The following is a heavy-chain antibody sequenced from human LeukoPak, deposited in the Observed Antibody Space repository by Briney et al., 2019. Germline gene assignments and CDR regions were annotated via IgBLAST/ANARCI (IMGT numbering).Heavy chain of an antibody. J-gene: IGHJ4*02. CDR3: ARGFSSGWLDY. CDR2: TYYRSKWYN. CDR1: GDSVSSKNAA. V-gene: IGHV6-1*01. D-gene: IGHD6-19*01. Sequence: SQTLSVTCAISGDSVSSKNAAWNWITQSPSRGLEWLGRTYYRSKWYNDNAESVKGRISINPDTSKNQFSLQLNSVTPEDTAVYYCARGFSSGWLDYWGRGTLVTVSS.